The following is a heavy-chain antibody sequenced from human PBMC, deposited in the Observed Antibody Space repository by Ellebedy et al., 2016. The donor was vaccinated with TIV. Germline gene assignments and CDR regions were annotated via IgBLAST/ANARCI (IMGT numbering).Heavy chain of an antibody. CDR2: ISWTSETI. V-gene: IGHV3-9*01. CDR3: AKDMRSSGSNFYYYYGMDV. CDR1: GFMFDDYA. D-gene: IGHD3-10*01. J-gene: IGHJ6*02. Sequence: GGSLRLXCAASGFMFDDYAMHWVRQRPGKGLEWVSGISWTSETIGYADSVKGRFSISRDNIRKAVYLHMNSLRLEDTAFYYCAKDMRSSGSNFYYYYGMDVWGQGTTVTVSS.